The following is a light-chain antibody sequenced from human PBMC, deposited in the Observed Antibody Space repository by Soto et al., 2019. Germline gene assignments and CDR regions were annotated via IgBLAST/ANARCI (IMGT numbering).Light chain of an antibody. CDR3: SSYTGSSTPLV. Sequence: QSVLTKPASVSGSPGQSITISCTGTSSDVGGYNYVSWYQQHPGKAPKLMIYDVSNRPSGVSNRFSGSKSGNTASLTISGLQAEDEADYYCSSYTGSSTPLVFGGGTKLTVL. CDR2: DVS. V-gene: IGLV2-14*01. CDR1: SSDVGGYNY. J-gene: IGLJ2*01.